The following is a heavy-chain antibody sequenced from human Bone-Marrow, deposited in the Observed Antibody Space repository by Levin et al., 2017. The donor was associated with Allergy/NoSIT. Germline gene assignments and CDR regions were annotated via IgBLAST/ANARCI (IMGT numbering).Heavy chain of an antibody. CDR2: ISSGSGYT. J-gene: IGHJ3*02. D-gene: IGHD2-2*01. V-gene: IGHV3-11*03. CDR3: ARISGPYQLPGRGAFDI. CDR1: GFTFSDYY. Sequence: GGSLRLSCAASGFTFSDYYMSWIRQAPGKGLEWVSYISSGSGYTGYADSVKGRFTISRDNDESSVYLQMKSLRAEDTAVYYCARISGPYQLPGRGAFDIWGQGTMVTVSS.